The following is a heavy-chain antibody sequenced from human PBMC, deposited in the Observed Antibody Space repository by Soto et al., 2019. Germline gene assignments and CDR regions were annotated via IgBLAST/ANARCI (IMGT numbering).Heavy chain of an antibody. V-gene: IGHV3-23*01. CDR2: ISGSGGST. J-gene: IGHJ4*02. CDR3: AKTFDVDYGSLLSPQILDY. D-gene: IGHD4-17*01. CDR1: GFTFSSYA. Sequence: EVQLLESGGGLVQPGGSLRLSCAASGFTFSSYAMSWVRQAPGKGLEWVSAISGSGGSTYYADSVKGRFTISRDNSKNTLYLQMNSLRAEDTAVYYCAKTFDVDYGSLLSPQILDYRGQGTLVTVSS.